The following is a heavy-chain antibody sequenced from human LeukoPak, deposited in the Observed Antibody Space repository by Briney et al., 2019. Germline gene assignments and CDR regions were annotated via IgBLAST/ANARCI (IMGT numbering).Heavy chain of an antibody. CDR2: ISSSSSSI. V-gene: IGHV3-48*01. J-gene: IGHJ2*01. CDR1: GFTFSSYS. Sequence: GGSLRLSCAASGFTFSSYSMNWVRQAPGKGLEWVSYISSSSSSIYYADSVMGRFTIFRDNAKNSLYLQLNSLRAEDTAVFYCARSREGWYFDFWGRGTLVTVSS. CDR3: ARSREGWYFDF. D-gene: IGHD1-26*01.